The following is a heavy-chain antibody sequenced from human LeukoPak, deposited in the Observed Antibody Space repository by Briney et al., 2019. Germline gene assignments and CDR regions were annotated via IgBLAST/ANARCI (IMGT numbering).Heavy chain of an antibody. V-gene: IGHV3-23*01. CDR2: ISGSGGST. Sequence: PGGSLRLSCAASGFTFSSYAMSWVRQAPGKGLEWVSAISGSGGSTYYADSVKGRFTISGDNSKNTLYLQMNSLRAEDTAVYYCAKLGSSTSWDYYSDYWGQGTLVTVSS. CDR1: GFTFSSYA. J-gene: IGHJ4*02. CDR3: AKLGSSTSWDYYSDY. D-gene: IGHD2-2*01.